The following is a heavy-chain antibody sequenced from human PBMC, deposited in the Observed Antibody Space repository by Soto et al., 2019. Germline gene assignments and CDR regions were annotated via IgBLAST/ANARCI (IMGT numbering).Heavy chain of an antibody. CDR3: TRDPHYGMDV. CDR1: GDSISNCY. CDR2: MSASGNT. J-gene: IGHJ6*02. Sequence: QVQLQESGPGLVKPSETLSLTCRVAGDSISNCYWSWIRQPAGKGLEWIGRMSASGNTNYNPSFESRVTMSVDTSKNQLSLKVRSVTAADTAFYYCTRDPHYGMDVWGQGTTVTVSS. V-gene: IGHV4-4*07.